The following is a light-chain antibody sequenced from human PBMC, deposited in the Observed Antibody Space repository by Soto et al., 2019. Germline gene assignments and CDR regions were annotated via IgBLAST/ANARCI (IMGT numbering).Light chain of an antibody. CDR1: SSDVGAYNY. Sequence: SALTQPASVSGSRGQSITISCTGTSSDVGAYNYVSWYQQHPGKAPKLIIYEVTNRPSGVSDRFSASKSGSTASLTISGLQAEDEADYYCDSYTSSSRVFGGGTKVSVL. CDR3: DSYTSSSRV. J-gene: IGLJ3*02. CDR2: EVT. V-gene: IGLV2-14*01.